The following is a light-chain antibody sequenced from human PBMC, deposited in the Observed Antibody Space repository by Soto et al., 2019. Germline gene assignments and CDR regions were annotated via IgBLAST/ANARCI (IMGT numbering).Light chain of an antibody. CDR2: GAS. CDR3: QQSYSTPYT. J-gene: IGKJ2*01. CDR1: QSIDRY. Sequence: DIQMTQSPSSLSASVGDRVTITCRASQSIDRYLNWYQQKPGKAPKLLIYGASILQTGVPSRFSGSGSGTDFTLTIGSLQPEDFATYSCQQSYSTPYTFGQGTKVEIK. V-gene: IGKV1-39*01.